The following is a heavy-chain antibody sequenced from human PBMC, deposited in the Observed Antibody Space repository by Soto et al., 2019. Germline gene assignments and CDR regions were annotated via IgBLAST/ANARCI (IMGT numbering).Heavy chain of an antibody. CDR1: GFTYTRYS. CDR2: LSSTTNYI. V-gene: IGHV3-21*06. Sequence: PGGSLRLSCAASGFTYTRYSMNWVRQAPGTGLEWVSSLSSTTNYIYYGDSMKGRFTTSRDNAKNSLYLEMNSLRAEDTAVYDCARESEDLTSNFDYWGQGTLVTVAS. CDR3: ARESEDLTSNFDY. J-gene: IGHJ4*02.